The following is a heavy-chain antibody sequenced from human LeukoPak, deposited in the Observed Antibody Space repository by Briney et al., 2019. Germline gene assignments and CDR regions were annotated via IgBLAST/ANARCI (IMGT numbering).Heavy chain of an antibody. D-gene: IGHD3-22*01. Sequence: PGRSLRLSCAASKFTFSSYGMHWVRQAPGKGLEWVAVIGYDGSNNYYGDSVMGRFTISRDNAKNTLYLQMNSLRAADTAVYYCAGDSEDHSGSSGYYPPAYDIWGQGTMVTVSS. CDR2: IGYDGSNN. V-gene: IGHV3-33*01. CDR3: AGDSEDHSGSSGYYPPAYDI. J-gene: IGHJ3*02. CDR1: KFTFSSYG.